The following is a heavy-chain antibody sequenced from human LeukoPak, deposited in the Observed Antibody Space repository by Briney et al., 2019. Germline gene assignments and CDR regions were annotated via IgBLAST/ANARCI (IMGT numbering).Heavy chain of an antibody. V-gene: IGHV3-21*01. CDR1: GFTFSSYS. D-gene: IGHD4-17*01. CDR2: ISSSSSYI. CDR3: ASSFPTVATLDY. J-gene: IGHJ4*02. Sequence: PGGSLRLSCAASGFTFSSYSMNWVRQAPGKGLEWVSSISSSSSYIYYADSVKGRFTISRDSAKNSLYLQMNSLRAEDTAVYYCASSFPTVATLDYWGQGTLVTVSS.